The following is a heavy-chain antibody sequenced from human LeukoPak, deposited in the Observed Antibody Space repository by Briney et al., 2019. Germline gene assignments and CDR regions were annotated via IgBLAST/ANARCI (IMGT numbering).Heavy chain of an antibody. CDR2: IYYNGDT. J-gene: IGHJ3*02. CDR1: GGSISTYY. Sequence: SETLSLTCTVSGGSISTYYWSWIRQPPGKGLEWIGYIYYNGDTNYNPSLKSRLTISIDTSKNQFSLKLTSVTAADTALYHCARLGRPAAFDIWGQGTMVTVSS. V-gene: IGHV4-59*08. CDR3: ARLGRPAAFDI. D-gene: IGHD3-16*01.